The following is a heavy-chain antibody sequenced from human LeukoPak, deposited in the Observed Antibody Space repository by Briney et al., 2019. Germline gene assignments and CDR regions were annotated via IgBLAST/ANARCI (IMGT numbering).Heavy chain of an antibody. CDR2: ISFSGST. J-gene: IGHJ4*02. V-gene: IGHV4-59*01. CDR3: ARGVRWLQLRYFDD. D-gene: IGHD5-24*01. CDR1: DGSISGAY. Sequence: SETLSLTCTVSDGSISGAYWNWIRQPPGKGLEWIGYISFSGSTNYNPSLKSRITISLDKSKNQFSLRLNSVTAADTAVYYCARGVRWLQLRYFDDWGQGTLVTVSS.